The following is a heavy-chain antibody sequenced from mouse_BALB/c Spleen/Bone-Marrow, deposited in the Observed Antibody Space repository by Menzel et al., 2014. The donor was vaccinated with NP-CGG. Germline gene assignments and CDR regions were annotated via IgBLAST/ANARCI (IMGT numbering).Heavy chain of an antibody. D-gene: IGHD2-2*01. V-gene: IGHV14-3*02. CDR3: ARVNPWYFDV. CDR2: IDPASGDT. CDR1: GFNIKDTY. J-gene: IGHJ1*01. Sequence: VQLQQSGAELVKPGASVKLSCTASGFNIKDTYIHWVMQRPEQGLAWIGRIDPASGDTKFDPKFQGKATITADTSSNTPYLQVTSLTSEDTAVYYCARVNPWYFDVWGAWTTVTVSS.